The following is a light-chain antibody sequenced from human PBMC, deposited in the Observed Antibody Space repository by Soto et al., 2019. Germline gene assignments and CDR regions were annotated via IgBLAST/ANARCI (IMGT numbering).Light chain of an antibody. CDR2: GAS. CDR3: QQYNNWPPLT. CDR1: QSVSSN. Sequence: EIVMPQSPATLSVSPGERATVSCRASQSVSSNLAWYQQKPVQAPRLLIYGASTRATGIPARFSGSGSGTEFTLTISSLLSEDVAVYYCQQYNNWPPLTFGGGTKVEIK. J-gene: IGKJ4*01. V-gene: IGKV3-15*01.